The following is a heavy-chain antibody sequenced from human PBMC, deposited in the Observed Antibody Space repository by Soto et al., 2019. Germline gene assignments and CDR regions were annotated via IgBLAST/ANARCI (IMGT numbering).Heavy chain of an antibody. CDR2: IYYSGST. CDR3: ARHGRQWLVPHYDY. V-gene: IGHV4-59*08. Sequence: QVQLQESGPGLVKPSETLSLTCTVSGGSISSYYWSWIRQPPGKGLEWIGYIYYSGSTNYNPSLKSRDTISVDTSKNQFSLKLSSVTAADTAVYYCARHGRQWLVPHYDYWGQGSLVTVSS. J-gene: IGHJ4*02. CDR1: GGSISSYY. D-gene: IGHD6-19*01.